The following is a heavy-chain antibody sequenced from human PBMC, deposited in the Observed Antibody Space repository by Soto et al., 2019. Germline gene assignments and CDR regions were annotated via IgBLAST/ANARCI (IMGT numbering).Heavy chain of an antibody. CDR3: ARNTSGRYFDC. V-gene: IGHV4-59*08. Sequence: SETLSLTCTVSGGSISSYYWGWIRQPPGKGLEWIASIYNSGSTHYNPSLKSRATISVDTSNNQFSLRLSSVTAADTAVYYCARNTSGRYFDCWGQGTLVTVSS. J-gene: IGHJ4*02. CDR2: IYNSGST. D-gene: IGHD6-19*01. CDR1: GGSISSYY.